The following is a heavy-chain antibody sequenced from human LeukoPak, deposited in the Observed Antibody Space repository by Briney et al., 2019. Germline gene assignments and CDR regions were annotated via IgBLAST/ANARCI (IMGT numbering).Heavy chain of an antibody. CDR3: ARAESGSYPYNWFDP. CDR1: GGSISSTTYY. Sequence: PSETLSLTCNVSGGSISSTTYYWGWIRQPPGKGLEWIGSIYYSGSTYYNPSLKSRVTISLDTSKNHFSLKLNSVTATDTAVYYCARAESGSYPYNWFDPWGQGTLVTVSS. J-gene: IGHJ5*02. D-gene: IGHD1-26*01. V-gene: IGHV4-39*07. CDR2: IYYSGST.